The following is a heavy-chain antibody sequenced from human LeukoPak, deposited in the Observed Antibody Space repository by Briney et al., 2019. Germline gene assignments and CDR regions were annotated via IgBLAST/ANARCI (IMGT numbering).Heavy chain of an antibody. D-gene: IGHD5-18*01. V-gene: IGHV3-23*01. J-gene: IGHJ4*02. Sequence: GGSLRLSCAASGFTFSSYAMSWVRQAPGEGLEWVSGLTGSGGTTHYADSVKGRFTISRDNSKNTLSLQMNSLRAEDTALYYCAKDPGYSYGHPFDCWGQGTLVTVSS. CDR3: AKDPGYSYGHPFDC. CDR1: GFTFSSYA. CDR2: LTGSGGTT.